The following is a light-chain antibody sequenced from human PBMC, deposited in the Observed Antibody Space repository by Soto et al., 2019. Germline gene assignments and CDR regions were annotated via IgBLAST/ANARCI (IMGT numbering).Light chain of an antibody. CDR2: NAS. V-gene: IGKV1-39*01. CDR1: QSISSW. CDR3: QQSYSTLPIT. J-gene: IGKJ5*01. Sequence: DIQMTQSPSTLSASVGDRVTITCRASQSISSWLAWYQQKPGKAPKLLIYNASNLETGVPSRFSGSGSGTDFTLTISSLQPEDFATYYCQQSYSTLPITFGQGTRLEIK.